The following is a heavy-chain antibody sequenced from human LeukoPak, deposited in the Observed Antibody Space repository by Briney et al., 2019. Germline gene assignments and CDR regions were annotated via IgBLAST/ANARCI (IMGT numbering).Heavy chain of an antibody. Sequence: SETLSLTCTVSGGSISSYYWSWIRQPPGKGLEWIGYIHYSGTTNYYPSLKSRVTIALDTSKNQFSLKLNSVTAADTAVYYCARFGTSSSRFFDQWGQGTLVTVSS. CDR1: GGSISSYY. CDR2: IHYSGTT. CDR3: ARFGTSSSRFFDQ. V-gene: IGHV4-59*01. J-gene: IGHJ4*02. D-gene: IGHD6-6*01.